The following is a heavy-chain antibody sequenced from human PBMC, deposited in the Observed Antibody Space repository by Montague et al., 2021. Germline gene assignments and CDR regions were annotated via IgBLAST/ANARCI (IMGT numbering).Heavy chain of an antibody. Sequence: SETLSLTRTVSRSLINSDYYWGWIRQPPGKGLEWMGSVSHGGRTXYNPSLKSRVTISVDTSNNHFSLKLSSVTAADTAMYYCARERDRYYYMDIWGKGTTITASS. V-gene: IGHV4-38-2*02. CDR1: RSLINSDYY. CDR2: VSHGGRT. J-gene: IGHJ6*03. CDR3: ARERDRYYYMDI.